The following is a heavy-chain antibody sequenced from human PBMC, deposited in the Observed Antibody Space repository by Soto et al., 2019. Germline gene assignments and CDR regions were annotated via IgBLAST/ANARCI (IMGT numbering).Heavy chain of an antibody. V-gene: IGHV3-11*06. D-gene: IGHD3-3*01. J-gene: IGHJ4*02. CDR1: GFTFSDYY. CDR3: ARVFGVVILFDY. Sequence: QVQLVESGGGLVKPGGSLRLSCVASGFTFSDYYMAWIRQAPGKGLEWVSYISSGSEYTNYADSVKGRFTVSRDNAKNSLYLQITGLRAEDTAVYYCARVFGVVILFDYWGLGTLATVSS. CDR2: ISSGSEYT.